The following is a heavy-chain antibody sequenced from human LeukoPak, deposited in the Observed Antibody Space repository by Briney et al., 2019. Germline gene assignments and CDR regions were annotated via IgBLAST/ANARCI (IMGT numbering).Heavy chain of an antibody. V-gene: IGHV3-53*01. CDR1: GFTVSSNY. CDR3: ARIVSSSAWYFDY. CDR2: IYSGGST. J-gene: IGHJ4*01. Sequence: GGSLRLSCAASGFTVSSNYMSWVRQAPGKGLEWVSVIYSGGSTYYADSVKGRFTISRDNSRNTLYLQMNSLRAEDTAVYYCARIVSSSAWYFDYWGQGTLVTVSS. D-gene: IGHD6-25*01.